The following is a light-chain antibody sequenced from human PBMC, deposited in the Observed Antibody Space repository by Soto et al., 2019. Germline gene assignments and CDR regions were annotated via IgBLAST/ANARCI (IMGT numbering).Light chain of an antibody. CDR2: GAS. Sequence: EIVLTQYPATLSVSRGERATLSCRASQSISGTLAWYQQKPGQAPRLLIYGASTRATSFPARFSGSGSGTDFTLTISSLQSEDFAVYYCQQDNNWAWTFGQGTKVDIK. J-gene: IGKJ1*01. V-gene: IGKV3-15*01. CDR3: QQDNNWAWT. CDR1: QSISGT.